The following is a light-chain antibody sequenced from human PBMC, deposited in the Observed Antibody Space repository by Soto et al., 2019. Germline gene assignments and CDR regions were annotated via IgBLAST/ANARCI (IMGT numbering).Light chain of an antibody. V-gene: IGLV2-14*01. Sequence: QSALTQPASVSGSPGQSITISCTGTSSDVGGYDSVSWYQQHPGRAPKLLVYEVSNRPSGVSSRFSGSKSGNTASLTISGLQAEDEADSSCSSYSSTTTLVVFGGGTKVTVL. CDR3: SSYSSTTTLVV. CDR1: SSDVGGYDS. J-gene: IGLJ2*01. CDR2: EVS.